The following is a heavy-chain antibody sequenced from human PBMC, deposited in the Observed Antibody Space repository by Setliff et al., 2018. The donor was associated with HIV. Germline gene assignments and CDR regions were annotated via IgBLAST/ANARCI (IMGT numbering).Heavy chain of an antibody. Sequence: GGSLRLSCAASGFTFSDHYMDWVRQSPGKGLEWVGRIANKADSHTIRYAASVQGRFTISRDDSKNSLYLQMSNLQAEDTALYYCTRAGYGHGFDIWGQGTTVTVSS. CDR2: IANKADSHTI. V-gene: IGHV3-72*01. J-gene: IGHJ6*02. D-gene: IGHD5-18*01. CDR3: TRAGYGHGFDI. CDR1: GFTFSDHY.